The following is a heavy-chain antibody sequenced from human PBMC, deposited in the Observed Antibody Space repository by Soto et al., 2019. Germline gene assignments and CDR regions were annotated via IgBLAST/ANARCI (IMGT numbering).Heavy chain of an antibody. CDR2: ISSSSSTI. J-gene: IGHJ4*02. CDR1: GFTFSSYS. V-gene: IGHV3-48*01. Sequence: GGSLRLSCAASGFTFSSYSMNWVRQAPGKGLEWVSYISSSSSTIYYADSVKGRFTISRDNAKNSLYLQMNSLRAEDTAVYYCARDSASLRGYDSGTFDYWGQGTLVTVSS. CDR3: ARDSASLRGYDSGTFDY. D-gene: IGHD5-12*01.